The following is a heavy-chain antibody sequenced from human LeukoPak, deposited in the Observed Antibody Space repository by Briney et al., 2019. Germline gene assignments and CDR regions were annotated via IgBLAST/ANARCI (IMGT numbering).Heavy chain of an antibody. D-gene: IGHD3-10*01. CDR3: ARDNGAEITMVRGVTPTAYNWFDP. CDR1: GFTFSSYG. V-gene: IGHV3-30*02. Sequence: GGSLRLSCAASGFTFSSYGMHWVRQAPGKGPEWVAFVHYDGRDTNYADSVKGRFTISRDNSKNTLYLQMNSLRAEDTAVYYCARDNGAEITMVRGVTPTAYNWFDPWGQGTLVTVSS. CDR2: VHYDGRDT. J-gene: IGHJ5*02.